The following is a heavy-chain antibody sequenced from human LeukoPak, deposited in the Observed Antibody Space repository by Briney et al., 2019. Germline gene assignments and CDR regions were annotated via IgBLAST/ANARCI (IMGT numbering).Heavy chain of an antibody. CDR3: AKGGAADLAYIDY. D-gene: IGHD6-13*01. Sequence: PGGSLRLSCAASGFTFSSYAMSWVRQAPGKGLEWVSIVTGTGSSTNYADSVRDRFTISRDNSKNTLYLQMNSLRAEDTATYYCAKGGAADLAYIDYWGQGALVTVSS. V-gene: IGHV3-23*01. CDR2: VTGTGSST. CDR1: GFTFSSYA. J-gene: IGHJ4*02.